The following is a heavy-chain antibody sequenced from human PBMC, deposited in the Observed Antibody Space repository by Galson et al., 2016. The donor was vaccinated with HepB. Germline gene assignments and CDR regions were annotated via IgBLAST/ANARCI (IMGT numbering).Heavy chain of an antibody. Sequence: SETLSLTCAVSGGSISSSYWWNWVRQPPGKGLEWIGESHHSGTTNYSPSLKSRVTISVDKSKNQFSLKLSSVTAADTAVYYCATTSWFRVDSWGQGTLVTVSS. J-gene: IGHJ4*02. D-gene: IGHD2-2*01. CDR3: ATTSWFRVDS. CDR2: SHHSGTT. CDR1: GGSISSSYW. V-gene: IGHV4-4*02.